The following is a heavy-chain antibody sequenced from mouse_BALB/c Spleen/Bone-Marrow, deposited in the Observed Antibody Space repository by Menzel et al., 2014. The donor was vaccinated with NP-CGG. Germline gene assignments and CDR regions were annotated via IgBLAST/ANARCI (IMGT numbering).Heavy chain of an antibody. D-gene: IGHD4-1*01. Sequence: DVHLVESGGGLVQPGGSLKLSCAASGFDFSRYWMSWVRQAPGKGLEWIGEINPDSSTINYTPSLKDKFIISRDNAKNTLYLQMSKVRSEDTALYYCAPNWDRGFAYWGQGTLVTVSA. CDR3: APNWDRGFAY. V-gene: IGHV4-1*02. J-gene: IGHJ3*01. CDR2: INPDSSTI. CDR1: GFDFSRYW.